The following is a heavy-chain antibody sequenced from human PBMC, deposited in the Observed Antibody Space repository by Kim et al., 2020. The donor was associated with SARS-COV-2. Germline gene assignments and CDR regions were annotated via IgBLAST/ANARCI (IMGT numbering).Heavy chain of an antibody. J-gene: IGHJ4*02. V-gene: IGHV1-2*02. CDR2: GGK. D-gene: IGHD6-19*01. CDR3: ARIGSGWSG. Sequence: GGKNYAKKFQGRVTMTRDTAISTAYMELSRLRSDDTAVYYCARIGSGWSGWGQGTLVTVSS.